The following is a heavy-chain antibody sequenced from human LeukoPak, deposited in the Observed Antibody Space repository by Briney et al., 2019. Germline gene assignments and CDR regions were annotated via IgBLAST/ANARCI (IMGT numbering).Heavy chain of an antibody. CDR1: GFTFSSYG. J-gene: IGHJ6*04. CDR2: ISYDGSNK. V-gene: IGHV3-30*18. Sequence: GGSLRLSCAASGFTFSSYGMHWVRQAPGKGLEWVAVISYDGSNKYYADSVKGRFTISRDNSKNTLCLQMNSLRAEDTAVYYCAKSPEDVWGRGTSVTVSS. CDR3: AKSPEDV.